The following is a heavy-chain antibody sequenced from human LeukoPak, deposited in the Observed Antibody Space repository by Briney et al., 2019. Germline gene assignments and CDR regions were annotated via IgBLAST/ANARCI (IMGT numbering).Heavy chain of an antibody. CDR1: GFTFSSYG. Sequence: GGSLRLSCAASGFTFSSYGMHWVRQAPGKGLEWVAFIRYDGSNKYYADSVKGRFTISRGNSKNTLYLQMNSLRAEDTAVYYCAIDPSYYYGSSGYFDYWGQGTLVTVSS. V-gene: IGHV3-30*02. CDR2: IRYDGSNK. D-gene: IGHD3-22*01. J-gene: IGHJ4*02. CDR3: AIDPSYYYGSSGYFDY.